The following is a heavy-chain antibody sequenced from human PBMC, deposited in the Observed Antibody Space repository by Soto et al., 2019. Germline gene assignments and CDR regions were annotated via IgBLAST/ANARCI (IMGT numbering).Heavy chain of an antibody. CDR1: AGSISSGDYY. Sequence: PSETLSLTCTVSAGSISSGDYYWSWIRQPPGKGLEWIGYIYYSGNTYYNPSLKSRVNILVDTSKNQFSLRVSFVTAADTAVYYCARALIQLWPHYYYGMEVWGQGTTVTVS. D-gene: IGHD5-18*01. CDR3: ARALIQLWPHYYYGMEV. CDR2: IYYSGNT. V-gene: IGHV4-30-4*01. J-gene: IGHJ6*02.